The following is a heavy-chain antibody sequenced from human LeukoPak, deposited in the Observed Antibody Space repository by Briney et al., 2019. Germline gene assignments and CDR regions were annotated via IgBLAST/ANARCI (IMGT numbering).Heavy chain of an antibody. CDR2: IYYSGST. CDR1: GGSISSSSYY. Sequence: SETLSLTCTVSGGSISSSSYYWGWIRQPPGKGLEGIGSIYYSGSTYYNPALKSRVTISVDTSNNQFSLKLSSVTAADTAVYYCARVGRDGYSNDYWGQGTLVTVSS. J-gene: IGHJ4*02. D-gene: IGHD5-24*01. CDR3: ARVGRDGYSNDY. V-gene: IGHV4-39*07.